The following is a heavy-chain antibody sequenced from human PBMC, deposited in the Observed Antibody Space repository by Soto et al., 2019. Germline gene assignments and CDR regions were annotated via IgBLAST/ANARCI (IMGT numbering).Heavy chain of an antibody. D-gene: IGHD3-16*01. CDR3: ARAGDSNYVQDF. J-gene: IGHJ4*02. CDR2: INSDGARI. V-gene: IGHV3-74*03. CDR1: GFTFTHYR. Sequence: GGSLRLSCAASGFTFTHYRIHWVRQPPGKGLEWVGRINSDGARIEYGDSVKGRFTISRDNAHNMVFLQMNSLTDEDSGIYFCARAGDSNYVQDFWGQGTVVSV.